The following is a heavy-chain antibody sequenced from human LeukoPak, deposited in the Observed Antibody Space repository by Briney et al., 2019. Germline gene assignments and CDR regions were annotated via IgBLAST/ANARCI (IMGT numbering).Heavy chain of an antibody. CDR2: ISSSSSTI. D-gene: IGHD6-19*01. V-gene: IGHV3-48*01. CDR3: ARVFVAGTFDY. J-gene: IGHJ4*02. Sequence: GSLRLSCAASGFTFSSYSMNWVRQAPGKGLEWVSYISSSSSTIYYADSVKGRFTISRDNAKNSLYLQMNSLRAEDTAVYYCARVFVAGTFDYWGQGTLVTVSS. CDR1: GFTFSSYS.